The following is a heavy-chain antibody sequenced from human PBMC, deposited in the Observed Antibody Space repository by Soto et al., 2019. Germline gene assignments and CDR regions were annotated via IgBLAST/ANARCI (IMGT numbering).Heavy chain of an antibody. Sequence: QVQLVQSGAEVKKPGSSVKVSCKASGGTFSSYTISWVRQAPGQGLEWMGRIIPILGIANYAQKFQGRVTITADKSTSTAYMELSSLRSEDPAVYYCAGWSSGGDYFDYWGQGTLVTVSS. D-gene: IGHD1-26*01. J-gene: IGHJ4*02. V-gene: IGHV1-69*02. CDR2: IIPILGIA. CDR1: GGTFSSYT. CDR3: AGWSSGGDYFDY.